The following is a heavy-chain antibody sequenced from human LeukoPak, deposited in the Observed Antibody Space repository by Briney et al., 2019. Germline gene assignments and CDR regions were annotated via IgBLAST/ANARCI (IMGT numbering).Heavy chain of an antibody. Sequence: ASVKVSCKASAYTFTSYGISWVRQAAGQGLEWMGWISAHNGNTNYAQKLQGRVTMTTDTSTSTAYMELRSLRSDDTAVYYCAREYYYYGMDVWGQGTTVTVSS. V-gene: IGHV1-18*01. J-gene: IGHJ6*02. CDR2: ISAHNGNT. CDR3: AREYYYYGMDV. CDR1: AYTFTSYG.